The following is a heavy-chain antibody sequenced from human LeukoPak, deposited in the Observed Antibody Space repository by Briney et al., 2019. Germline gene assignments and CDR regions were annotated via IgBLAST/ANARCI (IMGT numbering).Heavy chain of an antibody. CDR1: GGSFRGYN. V-gene: IGHV4-34*01. CDR3: ARGGVD. Sequence: SETLSLTCAVYGGSFRGYNWSWFRQPPGKGLEWIGEINHSGSTNYNPSLKSRVTISVDTSKNQFSLKLSSVTAADTAVYYCARGGVDWGQGTLVTVSS. J-gene: IGHJ4*02. CDR2: INHSGST.